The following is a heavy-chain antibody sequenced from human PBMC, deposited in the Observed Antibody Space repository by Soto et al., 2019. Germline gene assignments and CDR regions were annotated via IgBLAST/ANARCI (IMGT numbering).Heavy chain of an antibody. V-gene: IGHV1-46*03. Sequence: ASVKVSCKASGYTFTSYYMHWVRQAPGQGLEWMGIINPSGGSTSYAQKFQGRVTMTRDTSTSTVYMELSSLRSEDTAVYYCAREYCSSTSCYGWFEPWGQGALVTVSS. J-gene: IGHJ5*02. CDR3: AREYCSSTSCYGWFEP. CDR1: GYTFTSYY. CDR2: INPSGGST. D-gene: IGHD2-2*01.